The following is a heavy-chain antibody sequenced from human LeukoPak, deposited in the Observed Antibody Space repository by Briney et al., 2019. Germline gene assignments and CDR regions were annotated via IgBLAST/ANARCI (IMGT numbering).Heavy chain of an antibody. Sequence: KPSETLSLTCAVYGGSFSGYYWSWIRQPPGKGLEWIGEINHSGSTNYNPSLKSRVTISVDTSKNQFSLKLSSVTAADTAVYYCARFVGPGYSSGWYLGKGTNWFDPWGQGTLVTVSS. CDR3: ARFVGPGYSSGWYLGKGTNWFDP. J-gene: IGHJ5*02. V-gene: IGHV4-34*01. CDR2: INHSGST. CDR1: GGSFSGYY. D-gene: IGHD6-19*01.